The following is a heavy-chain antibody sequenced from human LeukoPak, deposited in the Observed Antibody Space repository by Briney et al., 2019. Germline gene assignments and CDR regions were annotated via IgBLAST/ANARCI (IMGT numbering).Heavy chain of an antibody. CDR2: IYYSGST. CDR1: GGSISSYY. CDR3: ARGWRWLQLPNY. D-gene: IGHD5-24*01. V-gene: IGHV4-59*01. J-gene: IGHJ4*02. Sequence: SETLSLTCTVSGGSISSYYWSWIRQPPGKGLEWIGYIYYSGSTNYNPSLKSRVTISVDTSKNQSSLKLSSVTAADTAVYYCARGWRWLQLPNYWGQGTLVTVSS.